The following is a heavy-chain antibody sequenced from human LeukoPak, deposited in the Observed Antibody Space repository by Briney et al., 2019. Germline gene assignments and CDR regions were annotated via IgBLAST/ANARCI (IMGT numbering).Heavy chain of an antibody. Sequence: SETLSLTCTVSGGSISSDYWSWIRQPPGKGLECTGYIYYSGSTNYNPSLKSRVTISVDTSKNQFSLKLSSVTASDTAVYYCASSPTFAGLYYFDYWGQGTLVTVSS. CDR3: ASSPTFAGLYYFDY. D-gene: IGHD6-13*01. CDR1: GGSISSDY. J-gene: IGHJ4*02. V-gene: IGHV4-59*01. CDR2: IYYSGST.